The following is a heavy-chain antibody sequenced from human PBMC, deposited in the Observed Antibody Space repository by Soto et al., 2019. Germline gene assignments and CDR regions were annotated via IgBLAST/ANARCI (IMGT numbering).Heavy chain of an antibody. CDR3: VKFRGRAYPYYYMDV. D-gene: IGHD3-10*01. V-gene: IGHV3-23*01. CDR2: GGSGGSR. Sequence: DVKLLESGGGLVQWGGSLRLSCVTSGLTFSTYGMTWVRQAPGKGLEWVSYGGSGGSRYYAESVKGRFTISRDNSKNTLSLEMNSLRAEDTATYYCVKFRGRAYPYYYMDVWGKGTSVTVSS. J-gene: IGHJ6*03. CDR1: GLTFSTYG.